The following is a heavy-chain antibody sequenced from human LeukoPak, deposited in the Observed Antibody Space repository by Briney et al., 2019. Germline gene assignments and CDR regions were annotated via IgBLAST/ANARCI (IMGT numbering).Heavy chain of an antibody. CDR1: GFTFSSYS. Sequence: GGSLRLSCAASGFTFSSYSMNWVRQAPGKGLEWVSYISSSSSTIYYADSVKGRFTISRDNAKNSLYLQMSSLRAEDTAVYYCAQDLVGAKDYYYGMDVWSQGTTVTVSS. CDR3: AQDLVGAKDYYYGMDV. D-gene: IGHD1-26*01. J-gene: IGHJ6*02. V-gene: IGHV3-48*01. CDR2: ISSSSSTI.